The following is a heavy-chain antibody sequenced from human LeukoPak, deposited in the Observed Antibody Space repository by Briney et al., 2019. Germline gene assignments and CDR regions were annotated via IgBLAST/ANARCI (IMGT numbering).Heavy chain of an antibody. CDR2: IKEDGSEK. V-gene: IGHV3-7*01. J-gene: IGHJ4*02. CDR1: GFTFSDYW. Sequence: GGSQRLSCAVSGFTFSDYWMTWVRQAPGKGLEWVANIKEDGSEKSYVDSVRGRFTISRDNARNSLYLQMNSLRAEDTAVYYCARGPVVVIAPADYWGQGTLVTVSS. D-gene: IGHD2-21*01. CDR3: ARGPVVVIAPADY.